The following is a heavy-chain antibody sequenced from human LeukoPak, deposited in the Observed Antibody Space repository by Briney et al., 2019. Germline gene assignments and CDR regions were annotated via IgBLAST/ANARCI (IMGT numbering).Heavy chain of an antibody. CDR3: ARDHPPLLSYGSGSSLDDDAFDI. Sequence: ASVKVSCKASGYTFTSYGISWVRQAPGQGLEWMGWINTNTGNPTYAQGFTGRFVFSLDTSVSTAYLQISSLKAEDTAVYYCARDHPPLLSYGSGSSLDDDAFDIWGQGTIVTVSS. V-gene: IGHV7-4-1*02. CDR2: INTNTGNP. J-gene: IGHJ3*02. CDR1: GYTFTSYG. D-gene: IGHD3-10*01.